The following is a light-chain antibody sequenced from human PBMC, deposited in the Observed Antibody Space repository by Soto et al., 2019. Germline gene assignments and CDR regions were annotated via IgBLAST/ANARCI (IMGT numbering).Light chain of an antibody. CDR2: KAS. CDR1: QTFSTS. V-gene: IGKV1-5*03. J-gene: IGKJ1*01. CDR3: QQDSSYPWT. Sequence: DIQMTQSPSTLSASVGDRVTITCRARQTFSTSLAWYQQKPGQAPKRLIYKASSLESGVPSRFSGSGSGTEVTLTISILQPDDFATYYCQQDSSYPWTFGQGTKVEIK.